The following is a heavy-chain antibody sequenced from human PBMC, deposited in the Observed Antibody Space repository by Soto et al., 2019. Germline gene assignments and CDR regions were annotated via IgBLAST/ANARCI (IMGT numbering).Heavy chain of an antibody. V-gene: IGHV3-23*01. D-gene: IGHD5-12*01. CDR3: AKAQTSGYRWGVPGRSVVFDY. CDR1: GFTFSSYA. CDR2: ISGSGGST. Sequence: EVQLLESGGGLVQPGGSLRLSCAASGFTFSSYAMSWVRQAPGKGLEWVSAISGSGGSTYYADSVKGRFTISRDNSKNTLYLQMNSLRAEDTAVYYCAKAQTSGYRWGVPGRSVVFDYWGQGTLVTVSS. J-gene: IGHJ4*02.